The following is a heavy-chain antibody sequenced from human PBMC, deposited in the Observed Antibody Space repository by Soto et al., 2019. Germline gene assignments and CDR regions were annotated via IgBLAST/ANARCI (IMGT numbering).Heavy chain of an antibody. CDR2: ISGSGGST. J-gene: IGHJ1*01. CDR3: AKMPVYASIYFQH. Sequence: HPGGSLRLSCAASGFTFSSYAMSWVRQAPGKGLEWVSAISGSGGSTYYANSVKGRFTISRDNSKNTLYLQMNSLRAEDTAVYYCAKMPVYASIYFQHWGQGTLVTVSS. D-gene: IGHD2-8*01. V-gene: IGHV3-23*01. CDR1: GFTFSSYA.